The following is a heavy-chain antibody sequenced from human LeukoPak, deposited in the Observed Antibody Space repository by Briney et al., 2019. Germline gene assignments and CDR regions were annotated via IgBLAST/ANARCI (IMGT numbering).Heavy chain of an antibody. J-gene: IGHJ4*02. D-gene: IGHD3-3*01. V-gene: IGHV4-59*01. CDR3: ARGALHDFWSGYPYYFDY. CDR2: IYYSGST. Sequence: SETLSLTCTVSGGSISSYYWSWIRQPPGKGLEWIGYIYYSGSTNYNPSLKSRVTISVDTSKNQFSLKLSSVTAADTAVYYCARGALHDFWSGYPYYFDYWGQGTLVTVSS. CDR1: GGSISSYY.